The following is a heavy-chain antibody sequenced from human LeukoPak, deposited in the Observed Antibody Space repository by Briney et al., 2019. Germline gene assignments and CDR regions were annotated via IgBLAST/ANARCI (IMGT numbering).Heavy chain of an antibody. V-gene: IGHV1-2*02. CDR2: INPNSGGT. J-gene: IGHJ5*02. Sequence: ASVTVSCKASGYTFTGYYMQWVGQAPGQGLEWKGWINPNSGGTNYAQTFQGRVTITRDRAISTAYIELSRLRSDDTAVYYCARDHIVVVTATHTNWFDPWGQGTLVTVSS. D-gene: IGHD2-21*02. CDR1: GYTFTGYY. CDR3: ARDHIVVVTATHTNWFDP.